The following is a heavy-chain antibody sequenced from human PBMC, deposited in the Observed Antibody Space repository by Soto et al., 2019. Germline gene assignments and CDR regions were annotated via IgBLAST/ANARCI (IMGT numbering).Heavy chain of an antibody. CDR3: AREKGELTPAPTNFDS. J-gene: IGHJ4*02. CDR2: IYYSGST. D-gene: IGHD1-26*01. V-gene: IGHV4-31*03. CDR1: GGSISSGGYY. Sequence: SETLSLTCTVSGGSISSGGYYWSWIRQHPGKGLEWIGYIYYSGSTYYNPSLKSRVTISVDTSKNQFSLKLSSVTAADTAVYYWAREKGELTPAPTNFDSGGKEHMVTAPS.